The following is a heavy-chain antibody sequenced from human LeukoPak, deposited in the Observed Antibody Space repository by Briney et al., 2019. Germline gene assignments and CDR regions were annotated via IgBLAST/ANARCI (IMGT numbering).Heavy chain of an antibody. CDR3: ARGGEYGSGSYYKY. D-gene: IGHD3-10*01. Sequence: SETLSLTCAVYGGSFSGYYWSWIRQPPGKGLEWIGEINHSGGTNYNPSLKSRVTISVDTSKNQFSLRLSSATAAETAVYYCARGGEYGSGSYYKYWGQGTLVTVSS. V-gene: IGHV4-34*01. J-gene: IGHJ4*02. CDR1: GGSFSGYY. CDR2: INHSGGT.